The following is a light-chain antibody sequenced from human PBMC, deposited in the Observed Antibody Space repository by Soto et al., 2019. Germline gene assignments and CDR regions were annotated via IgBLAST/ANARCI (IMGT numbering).Light chain of an antibody. V-gene: IGLV3-21*02. CDR1: LIGSKT. CDR2: DDS. CDR3: QVWDSSSDHVV. Sequence: SYELTQPPSVSVAPGQTARITCGGILIGSKTVHWYQQRSGQAPVLVVYDDSDRPSGIPERFSGSNSGNTATLTISRVEAGDEADYYCQVWDSSSDHVVFGGGTKVTVL. J-gene: IGLJ2*01.